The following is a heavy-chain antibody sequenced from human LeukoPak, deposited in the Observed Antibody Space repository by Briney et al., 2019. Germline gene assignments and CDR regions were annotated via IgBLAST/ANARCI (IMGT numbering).Heavy chain of an antibody. D-gene: IGHD6-13*01. CDR2: INHSGST. CDR3: ARPLTPTYSSSWYEGY. J-gene: IGHJ4*02. Sequence: PSETLSLTCAVYGGSFSGYYWSWIRQPPGKGLEWIGEINHSGSTNYNPSLKSRVTISVDTPKNQFSLKLSSVTAADTAVYYCARPLTPTYSSSWYEGYWGQGTLVTVSS. CDR1: GGSFSGYY. V-gene: IGHV4-34*01.